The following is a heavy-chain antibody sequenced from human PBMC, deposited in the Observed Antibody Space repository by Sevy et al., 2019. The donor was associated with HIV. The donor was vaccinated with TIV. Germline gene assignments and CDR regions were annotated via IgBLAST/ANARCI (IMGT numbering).Heavy chain of an antibody. D-gene: IGHD3-10*01. Sequence: SETLSLTCTVSGGSVSSGSYYWSWIRQPQGKGLEWIGYIYYSGSTNYNPSLKSRVTISVDTSKNQFSLKLSSVTAADTAVYYCAREGTYYYGSGSYSAFDIWGQGTMVTVSS. CDR2: IYYSGST. CDR1: GGSVSSGSYY. CDR3: AREGTYYYGSGSYSAFDI. J-gene: IGHJ3*02. V-gene: IGHV4-61*01.